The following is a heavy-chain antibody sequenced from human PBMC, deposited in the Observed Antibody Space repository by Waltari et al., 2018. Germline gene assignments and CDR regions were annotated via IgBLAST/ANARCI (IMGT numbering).Heavy chain of an antibody. CDR1: GYTLTELS. Sequence: QVQLVQSGAEVKKPGASVKVSCKVSGYTLTELSLHWVRQAPGKGLEWMGGCDREDGETMYTQKFQGRVTMTEDTFTDTAYMELSSLRSEDTAVYYCATDASYSYGHFNYYGMDVWGQGTTVTVSS. CDR2: CDREDGET. D-gene: IGHD5-18*01. CDR3: ATDASYSYGHFNYYGMDV. J-gene: IGHJ6*02. V-gene: IGHV1-24*01.